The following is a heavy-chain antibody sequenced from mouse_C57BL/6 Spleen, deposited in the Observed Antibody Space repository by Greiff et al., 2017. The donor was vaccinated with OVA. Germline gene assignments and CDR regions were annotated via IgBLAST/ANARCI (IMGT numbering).Heavy chain of an antibody. D-gene: IGHD2-2*01. Sequence: VQLQQSGPELVKPGASVQISCKASGYTFTDYYMNWVKQSHGKSLEWIGDINPNNGGTSYNQKFKGKATLTVDKSSSTAYMELRSLTSEDSAVYYCARGVGYPAWFAYWGQGTLVTVSA. V-gene: IGHV1-26*01. CDR1: GYTFTDYY. CDR3: ARGVGYPAWFAY. CDR2: INPNNGGT. J-gene: IGHJ3*01.